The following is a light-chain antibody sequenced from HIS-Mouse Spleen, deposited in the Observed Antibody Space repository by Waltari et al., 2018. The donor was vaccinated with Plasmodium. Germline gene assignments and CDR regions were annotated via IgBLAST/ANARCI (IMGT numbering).Light chain of an antibody. Sequence: QMTQSPSSLSASVGDRVTITCRASQSISSYLNWYQQKPGKAPKLLIYAASSLQSGVPSRFSGSGSGTDFTLTISSLQPEDFATYYCQQSYSTPQLTFGGGTKVEIK. CDR2: AAS. V-gene: IGKV1-39*01. CDR3: QQSYSTPQLT. CDR1: QSISSY. J-gene: IGKJ4*01.